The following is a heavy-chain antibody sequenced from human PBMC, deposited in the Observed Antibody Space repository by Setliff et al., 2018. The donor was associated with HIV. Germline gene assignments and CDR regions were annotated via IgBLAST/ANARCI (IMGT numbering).Heavy chain of an antibody. CDR1: GDSFSGYH. D-gene: IGHD1-1*01. Sequence: PSETLSLTCSVSGDSFSGYHWTWVRQPAGGGLEWIGRIYSGGVTNYNPSFKSRVTLSVDTSKNQFSLKLNAVTAADTAVYYCARRPPLTTGREYYFDFWGQGTLVTVSS. J-gene: IGHJ4*02. CDR2: IYSGGVT. V-gene: IGHV4-4*07. CDR3: ARRPPLTTGREYYFDF.